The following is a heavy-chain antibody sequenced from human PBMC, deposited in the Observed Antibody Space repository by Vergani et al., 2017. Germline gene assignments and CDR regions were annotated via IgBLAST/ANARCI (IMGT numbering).Heavy chain of an antibody. D-gene: IGHD1-26*01. J-gene: IGHJ3*02. Sequence: QVQLVQSGAEVKKPGSSVKVSCKASGGTFSSYAISWVRQAPGQGLEWMGGIIAIFGTANYAQKFQGRVTITADKSTSTAYMELSSLRAEDTAVYYCAIDRGWELLDDDSFAIWGGGRMATVSS. V-gene: IGHV1-69*06. CDR1: GGTFSSYA. CDR2: IIAIFGTA. CDR3: AIDRGWELLDDDSFAI.